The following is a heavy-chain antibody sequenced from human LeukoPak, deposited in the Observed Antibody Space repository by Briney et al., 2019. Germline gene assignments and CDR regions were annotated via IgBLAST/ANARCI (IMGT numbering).Heavy chain of an antibody. D-gene: IGHD2-2*02. CDR2: IKQDGSEK. J-gene: IGHJ4*02. Sequence: GGSLSLSCAASGFTFSSYWMSRVRQAPGKGLEWVANIKQDGSEKYYVESVKGRFTISRDNAKNSLYLQMNSLRAEDTAVYYCARVSVRRNRYCSSTSCYNTDYFDYWGQGTLVTVSS. V-gene: IGHV3-7*01. CDR3: ARVSVRRNRYCSSTSCYNTDYFDY. CDR1: GFTFSSYW.